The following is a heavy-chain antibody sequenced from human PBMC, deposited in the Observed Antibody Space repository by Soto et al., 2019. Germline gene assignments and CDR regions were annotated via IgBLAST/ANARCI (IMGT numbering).Heavy chain of an antibody. D-gene: IGHD3-22*01. Sequence: ASVKVSCKASGYTFTSYAMHWVRQAPGQRLEWMGWINAGNGNTKYSQKFQGRVTITTDTSASTAYMELRSLRSDDTAVYYCARDEDYYDSSGYSNFDYWGQGTLVTVSS. CDR1: GYTFTSYA. CDR2: INAGNGNT. CDR3: ARDEDYYDSSGYSNFDY. J-gene: IGHJ4*02. V-gene: IGHV1-3*01.